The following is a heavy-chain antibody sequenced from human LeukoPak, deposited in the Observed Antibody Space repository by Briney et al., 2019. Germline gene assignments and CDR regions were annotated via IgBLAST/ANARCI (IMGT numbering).Heavy chain of an antibody. CDR2: MSTSGNS. J-gene: IGHJ5*02. Sequence: SETLSLTCTVSGGSISGYYWSWIRQPAGKGLEWIGRMSTSGNSNYIPSLVSRVTMSVDTSKNQFSLNLSSVTAADTAVYYCARESWSMRWFDPWGQGTLVTVSS. V-gene: IGHV4-4*07. CDR1: GGSISGYY. D-gene: IGHD6-13*01. CDR3: ARESWSMRWFDP.